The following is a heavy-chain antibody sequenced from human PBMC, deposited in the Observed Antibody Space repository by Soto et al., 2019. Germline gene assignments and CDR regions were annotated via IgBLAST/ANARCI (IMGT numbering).Heavy chain of an antibody. J-gene: IGHJ4*02. CDR3: ARLEGLATISYYFDF. CDR2: IYFSGRT. Sequence: QLQLQESGPGLVKPSEALSLTCTVSGGSISSSNYYWGWIRQPPGKGLEWIGSIYFSGRTYYNPSLKSRVTISIDKSKNQFSLKLSSLTAADTAVYYCARLEGLATISYYFDFWGQGTLVTVSS. V-gene: IGHV4-39*01. CDR1: GGSISSSNYY. D-gene: IGHD3-9*01.